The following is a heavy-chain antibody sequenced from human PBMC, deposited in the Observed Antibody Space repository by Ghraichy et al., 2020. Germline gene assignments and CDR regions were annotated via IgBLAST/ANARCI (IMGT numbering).Heavy chain of an antibody. D-gene: IGHD3-3*01. V-gene: IGHV3-43*02. Sequence: GGSLRLSCAASGFTFDDYVMHWVRQAPGKGLKWVSLISGDGGSTYYADSVKGRFTISRDNSKNSLYLQMNSLRTEDTALYYCAKDTPARWSGYYSYYYGMDVWGQGTTVTVSS. CDR2: ISGDGGST. CDR1: GFTFDDYV. CDR3: AKDTPARWSGYYSYYYGMDV. J-gene: IGHJ6*02.